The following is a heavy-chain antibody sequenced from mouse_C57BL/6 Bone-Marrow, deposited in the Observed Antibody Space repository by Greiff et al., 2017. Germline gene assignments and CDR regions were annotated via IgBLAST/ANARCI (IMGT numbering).Heavy chain of an antibody. CDR1: GYTFTSYG. CDR3: ARKGWLPYAMDY. CDR2: IYPSDSET. D-gene: IGHD2-3*01. V-gene: IGHV1-61*01. J-gene: IGHJ4*01. Sequence: QVQLQQPGAELVRPGSSVKLSCKASGYTFTSYGMDWVKQRPGQGLEWIGNIYPSDSETPYNQKFKDKATLTVDKSSSTAYMLVSSLTSEDSAVDYCARKGWLPYAMDYWGQGTSVTVSS.